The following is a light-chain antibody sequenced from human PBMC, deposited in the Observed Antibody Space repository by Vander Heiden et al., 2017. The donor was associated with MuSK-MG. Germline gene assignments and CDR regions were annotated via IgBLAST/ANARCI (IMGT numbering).Light chain of an antibody. CDR3: QQYNSYSWT. CDR2: KAS. CDR1: ESISSW. V-gene: IGKV1-5*03. J-gene: IGKJ1*01. Sequence: DIQMTQSPSTLSASVGDRVTITCRASESISSWLAWYQQKPGKAPNLLIYKASSLEIGVPSRFSASGSGTEFTLTISSLQPDDFATYYCQQYNSYSWTFGQGTRLEIK.